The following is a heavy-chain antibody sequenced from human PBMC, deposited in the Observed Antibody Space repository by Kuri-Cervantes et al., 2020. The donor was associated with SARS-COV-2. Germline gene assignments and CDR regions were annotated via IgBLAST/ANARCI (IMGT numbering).Heavy chain of an antibody. D-gene: IGHD3-3*01. Sequence: ASVKVSCKASGYTFTGYYMHWVRQAPGQGLEWMGWINPNSGGTNYAQKFQGRVTITRDTSISTAYMELSRLRSDDTAVYYCARGWSGYSWDPPHFDYWGQGTLVTVSS. V-gene: IGHV1-2*02. CDR2: INPNSGGT. J-gene: IGHJ4*01. CDR3: ARGWSGYSWDPPHFDY. CDR1: GYTFTGYY.